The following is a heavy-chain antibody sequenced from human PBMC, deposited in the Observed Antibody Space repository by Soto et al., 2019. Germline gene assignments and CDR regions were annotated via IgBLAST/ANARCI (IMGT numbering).Heavy chain of an antibody. CDR2: IKSKTDGGTT. J-gene: IGHJ4*02. CDR1: GFTFSNAW. Sequence: GGSLRLSCAASGFTFSNAWMSWVRQAPGKGLEWVGRIKSKTDGGTTDYAAPVKGRFTISRDDSKNTLYLQMNSLKTEDTAVYYCTTAVAAAGDYYFDYGGQGTLVTVSS. CDR3: TTAVAAAGDYYFDY. V-gene: IGHV3-15*01. D-gene: IGHD6-13*01.